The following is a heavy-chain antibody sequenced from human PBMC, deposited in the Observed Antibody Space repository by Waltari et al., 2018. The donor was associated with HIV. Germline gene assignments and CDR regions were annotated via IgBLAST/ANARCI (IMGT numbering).Heavy chain of an antibody. D-gene: IGHD2-15*01. CDR2: IYYSGST. V-gene: IGHV4-59*01. Sequence: QVQLQESGPGLVKPSETLSLTCTVSGGSISRYYCSWIRQPPGTGLEWIGYIYYSGSTNYNPSLKSRVTISVDTSKNQFSLKLSSVTAADTAVYYRARDPGNQYCSGGSCSGWFDPWGQGTLVTVSS. CDR3: ARDPGNQYCSGGSCSGWFDP. CDR1: GGSISRYY. J-gene: IGHJ5*02.